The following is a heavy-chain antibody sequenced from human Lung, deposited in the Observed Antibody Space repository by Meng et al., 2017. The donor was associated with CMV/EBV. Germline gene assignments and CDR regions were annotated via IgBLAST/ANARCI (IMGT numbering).Heavy chain of an antibody. CDR1: GFTFNTYW. CDR3: ATDTGSH. CDR2: LNQDGSQK. J-gene: IGHJ4*02. Sequence: LRLSCAASGFTFNTYWMTWGRQAPGKGLEWVATLNQDGSQKYYVDSVKGRFTVSKDNAKNSLSLQMSSLRVEDTAVYYCATDTGSHWGQGTLVTVSS. D-gene: IGHD3-10*01. V-gene: IGHV3-7*01.